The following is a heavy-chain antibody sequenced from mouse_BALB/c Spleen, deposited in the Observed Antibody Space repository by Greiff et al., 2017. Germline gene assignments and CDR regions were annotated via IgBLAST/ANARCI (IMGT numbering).Heavy chain of an antibody. J-gene: IGHJ2*01. D-gene: IGHD2-4*01. Sequence: DVMLVESGGGLVKPGGSLKLSCAASGFTFSSYTMSWVRQTPEKRLEWVATISSGGSYTYYPDSVKGRFTISRDNAKNTLYLQMSSLKSEDTAMYYCTISTMITDFDYWGQGTTLTVSS. CDR1: GFTFSSYT. V-gene: IGHV5-6-4*01. CDR3: TISTMITDFDY. CDR2: ISSGGSYT.